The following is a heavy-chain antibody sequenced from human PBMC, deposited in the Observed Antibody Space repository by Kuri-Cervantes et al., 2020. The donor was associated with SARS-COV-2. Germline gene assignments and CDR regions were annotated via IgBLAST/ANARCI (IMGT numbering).Heavy chain of an antibody. J-gene: IGHJ4*02. CDR2: INPNSGGT. D-gene: IGHD1-26*01. Sequence: ASVKVSCKASGYTFTSYGISWVRQDPGQGLEWMGWINPNSGGTNYAQKFQGRVTMTRDTSISKVYMELSRLRSDDTAVYYCARVLSGSYPADYWGQGTLVTVSS. CDR3: ARVLSGSYPADY. V-gene: IGHV1-2*02. CDR1: GYTFTSYG.